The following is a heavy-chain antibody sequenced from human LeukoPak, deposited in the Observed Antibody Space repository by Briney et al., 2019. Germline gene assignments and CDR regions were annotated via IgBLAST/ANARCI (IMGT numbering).Heavy chain of an antibody. V-gene: IGHV3-30*18. CDR2: ISYDGSNK. J-gene: IGHJ6*02. D-gene: IGHD3-22*01. CDR1: GFTFSSYG. Sequence: PGGSLRLSCAASGFTFSSYGMHWVRQAPGRGLEWVAVISYDGSNKYYADSVKGRFTISRDNSKNTLYLQMNSLRAEDTAVYYCAKPLVVRGGGGGGGGGGQGTTVTVSS. CDR3: AKPLVVRGGGGGGGG.